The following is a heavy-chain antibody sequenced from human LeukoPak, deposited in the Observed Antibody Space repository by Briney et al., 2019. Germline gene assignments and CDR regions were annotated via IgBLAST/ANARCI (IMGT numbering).Heavy chain of an antibody. D-gene: IGHD2-21*01. CDR2: ISHTGST. V-gene: IGHV4-4*02. J-gene: IGHJ3*02. Sequence: SGTLSLTCTVSSGPITSTKWWRWDRQPPGKGLEWIGEISHTGSTNYNPSFNSRVTMSVDKSKNQFSLNLKSVTAADTALYYCASSSLVVVVTYGFDIWGRGTAVTVSS. CDR3: ASSSLVVVVTYGFDI. CDR1: SGPITSTKW.